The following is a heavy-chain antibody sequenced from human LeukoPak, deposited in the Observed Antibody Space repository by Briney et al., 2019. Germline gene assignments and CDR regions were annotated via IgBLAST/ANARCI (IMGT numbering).Heavy chain of an antibody. Sequence: GGSLRLSCAASGFTFSSYGMHWVRQAPGKGLEWVAVISCDGSNKYYADSVKGRFTISRDNSKDTLYLQMNSLRAEDTAVYYCARPYYYDSSGYYFWGQGTLVTVSS. D-gene: IGHD3-22*01. CDR1: GFTFSSYG. CDR3: ARPYYYDSSGYYF. CDR2: ISCDGSNK. V-gene: IGHV3-30*03. J-gene: IGHJ4*02.